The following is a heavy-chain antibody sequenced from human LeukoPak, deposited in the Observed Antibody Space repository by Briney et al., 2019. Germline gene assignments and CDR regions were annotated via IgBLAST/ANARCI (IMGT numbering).Heavy chain of an antibody. CDR2: INHSGST. V-gene: IGHV4-34*01. D-gene: IGHD3-16*02. CDR3: ARGTYDYVWGSYRFDY. Sequence: SETLSLTCAVYGGSFSGYYWSWIRQPPGKGLEWIGEINHSGSTNYNPSLKSRVTISVDTSQNQFSLKLSPVTAADTAVYYCARGTYDYVWGSYRFDYWGQGTLVTVSS. J-gene: IGHJ4*02. CDR1: GGSFSGYY.